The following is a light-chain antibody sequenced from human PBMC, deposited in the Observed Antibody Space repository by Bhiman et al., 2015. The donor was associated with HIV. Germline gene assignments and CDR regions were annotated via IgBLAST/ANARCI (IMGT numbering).Light chain of an antibody. J-gene: IGLJ1*01. CDR3: SSYAGSRNYV. CDR1: SSDVGGYNY. CDR2: EVT. Sequence: QSALTQPASVSGSPGQSITISCTGTSSDVGGYNYVSWYQQYPGKAPKLIIYEVTKRPSGVPNRFSGSRSGNTASLTVSGLQPEDEADYYCSSYAGSRNYVFGSGTKVTVL. V-gene: IGLV2-8*01.